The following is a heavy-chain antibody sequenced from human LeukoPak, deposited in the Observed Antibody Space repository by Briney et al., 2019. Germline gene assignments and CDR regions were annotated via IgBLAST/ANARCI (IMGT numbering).Heavy chain of an antibody. V-gene: IGHV1-46*01. CDR1: GYTFTSYY. D-gene: IGHD4-17*01. CDR3: ARNPVTKKYFDY. J-gene: IGHJ4*02. Sequence: ASVKVSCKASGYTFTSYYMHWVRQAPGQELEGMGIINPSGGSTRYAQKFQGRVTMTRDTSTSTVYMELSSLRSEDTAVYYCARNPVTKKYFDYWGQGTLVSVSS. CDR2: INPSGGST.